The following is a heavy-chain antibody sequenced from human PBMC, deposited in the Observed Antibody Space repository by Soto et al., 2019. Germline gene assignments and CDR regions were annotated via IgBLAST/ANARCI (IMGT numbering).Heavy chain of an antibody. CDR2: IIPIFGTA. D-gene: IGHD3-22*01. V-gene: IGHV1-69*13. CDR1: GGTFSSYA. J-gene: IGHJ5*02. CDR3: GGDVMGYDSIHNWFAP. Sequence: ASVKVSCKASGGTFSSYAISWVRQAPGQGLEWMGGIIPIFGTANYAQKFQGRVTITADESTSTAYMELSSLRSEDTAVYYCGGDVMGYDSIHNWFAPWGQGTLVTVSS.